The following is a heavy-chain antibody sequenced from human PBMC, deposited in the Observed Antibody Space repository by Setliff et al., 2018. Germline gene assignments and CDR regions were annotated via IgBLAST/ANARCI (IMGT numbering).Heavy chain of an antibody. J-gene: IGHJ6*02. D-gene: IGHD3-10*01. CDR3: ARGGLWFGELLWKYYYYGMDV. CDR1: GGSISSSNYY. Sequence: SETLSLTCTVSGGSISSSNYYWGWIRQPPGKGLEWIGNIYYGGSAYYNPSLKSRVTISVDTSKNQFSLKLSFVTAADTAVYYCARGGLWFGELLWKYYYYGMDVWGQGTTVTVSS. V-gene: IGHV4-39*07. CDR2: IYYGGSA.